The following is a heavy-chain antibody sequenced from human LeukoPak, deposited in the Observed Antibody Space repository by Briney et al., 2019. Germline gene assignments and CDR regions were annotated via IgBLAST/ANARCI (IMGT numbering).Heavy chain of an antibody. CDR2: IIPILVIA. J-gene: IGHJ4*02. CDR1: GGTFSSYA. Sequence: ASVKVSCKASGGTFSSYAISWGRQALEQGLEWMGRIIPILVIANYAQRIQGRVTITADKTTSTAYMELSSLRSEDMAVYYCARGGSDVRIAAAHFDYWGQGTLVTVSS. V-gene: IGHV1-69*04. CDR3: ARGGSDVRIAAAHFDY. D-gene: IGHD6-13*01.